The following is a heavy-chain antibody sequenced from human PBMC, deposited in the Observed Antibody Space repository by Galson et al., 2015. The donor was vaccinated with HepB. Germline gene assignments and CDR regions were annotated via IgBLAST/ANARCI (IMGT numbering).Heavy chain of an antibody. CDR1: GGTFSSYA. CDR2: IIPILGIA. J-gene: IGHJ6*03. D-gene: IGHD6-19*01. Sequence: SVKVSCKASGGTFSSYAISWVRQAPGQGLEWMGGIIPILGIANYAQKFQGRVTITADKSTSTAYMELSSLRSEDTAVYYCARVDVYSSGWSDYYYYMDVWGKGTTVTVSS. V-gene: IGHV1-69*10. CDR3: ARVDVYSSGWSDYYYYMDV.